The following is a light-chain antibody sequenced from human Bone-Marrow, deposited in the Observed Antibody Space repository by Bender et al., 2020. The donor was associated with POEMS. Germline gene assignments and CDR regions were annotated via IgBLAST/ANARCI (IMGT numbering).Light chain of an antibody. J-gene: IGLJ3*02. CDR1: SLTIKH. CDR3: YATDSSGRYWV. CDR2: DGD. V-gene: IGLV3-10*01. Sequence: SLELTQPPSLSVSPGQTARITCSADSLTIKHGFWYQQKSGQAPVLVIYDGDKRPSEIPERFSGSSSGTVATLTVSGAQLEDEGDYYCYATDSSGRYWVFGGGTKLTVL.